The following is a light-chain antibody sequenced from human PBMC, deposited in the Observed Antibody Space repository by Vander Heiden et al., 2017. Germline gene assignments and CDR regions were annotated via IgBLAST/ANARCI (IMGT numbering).Light chain of an antibody. Sequence: QPVLTQPPSASGTPGQRVTISCSGSSSNIGSNIVNWYQQLPGTAPKLLIYTNNQRPSGVPDRFSGSKSGTSASLAISGLQSDDEADYYCATWDDSLNGWVFGGGTTLTVL. CDR2: TNN. V-gene: IGLV1-44*01. CDR3: ATWDDSLNGWV. J-gene: IGLJ3*02. CDR1: SSNIGSNI.